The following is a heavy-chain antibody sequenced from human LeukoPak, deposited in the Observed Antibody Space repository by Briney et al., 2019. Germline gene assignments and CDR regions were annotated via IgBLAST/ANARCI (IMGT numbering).Heavy chain of an antibody. CDR3: ARGPWLVGALQPRGGPDH. CDR1: GFTFSNSW. D-gene: IGHD1-26*01. CDR2: IKEHGGEQ. V-gene: IGHV3-7*01. Sequence: PGGSLRLSCAASGFTFSNSWMTWVRQAPGRGLEWVANIKEHGGEQYYGDSVKGRFTISRDNAKDPVFLQMNSLRAEDTAVYYCARGPWLVGALQPRGGPDHWGQGTLVTVSS. J-gene: IGHJ4*02.